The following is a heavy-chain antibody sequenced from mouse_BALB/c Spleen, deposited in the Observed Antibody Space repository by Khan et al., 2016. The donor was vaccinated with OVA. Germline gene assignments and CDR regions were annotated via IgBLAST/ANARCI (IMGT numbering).Heavy chain of an antibody. J-gene: IGHJ4*01. V-gene: IGHV1-4*01. D-gene: IGHD2-14*01. CDR1: GYTFTSNT. CDR2: INPRSGYT. CDR3: ARRTTGYALDY. Sequence: QVQLKQSGTELARPGASVKMSCKASGYTFTSNTIHWVKQRPGQGLEWIGYINPRSGYTIYNQRFKDKATLTADISSSTAYMQLISLTSDDSAVYYCARRTTGYALDYWGQGTSVTVSS.